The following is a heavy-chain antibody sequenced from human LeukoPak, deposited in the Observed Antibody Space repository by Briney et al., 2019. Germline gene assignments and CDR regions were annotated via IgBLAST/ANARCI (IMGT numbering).Heavy chain of an antibody. Sequence: GGSLRLSCAASGFTYSISAMSWVRQAPGKGLEWVATISGNSITTYYADSLKGRFTISRDASKSTLYLQMNNLRAEDTAVYYCAKHSGSDSGYWFDPWGQGTLVTVSS. J-gene: IGHJ5*02. CDR1: GFTYSISA. D-gene: IGHD5-12*01. CDR3: AKHSGSDSGYWFDP. CDR2: ISGNSITT. V-gene: IGHV3-23*01.